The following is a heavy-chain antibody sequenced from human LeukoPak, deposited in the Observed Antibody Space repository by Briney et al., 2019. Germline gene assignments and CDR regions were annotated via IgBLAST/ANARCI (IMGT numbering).Heavy chain of an antibody. J-gene: IGHJ4*02. CDR1: GGSISHYY. V-gene: IGHV4-59*01. CDR3: ARGDGYNPIDY. CDR2: IYYSGNT. Sequence: SETLSLTCTVSGGSISHYYWSWIRQPPGKGLEWVGYIYYSGNTNYNPSLKRRVTISVDTSRNQVSLKLRSVTAADTAVYFCARGDGYNPIDYWGQGTLVTVSS. D-gene: IGHD5-24*01.